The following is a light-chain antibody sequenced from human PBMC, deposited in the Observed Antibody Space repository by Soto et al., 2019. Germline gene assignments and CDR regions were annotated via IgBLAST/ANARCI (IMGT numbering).Light chain of an antibody. J-gene: IGLJ2*01. CDR3: SSYAGSNNLL. CDR1: SSDVGGYNY. CDR2: EVS. V-gene: IGLV2-8*01. Sequence: QSALTQPPSASGSPGHSVTISCTGTSSDVGGYNYFSWYQQHPGKAPQLMIYEVSRRPSGVPDRFSGSKSGNTASLTVSGLQAEDEADYYCSSYAGSNNLLFGGGTKLTVL.